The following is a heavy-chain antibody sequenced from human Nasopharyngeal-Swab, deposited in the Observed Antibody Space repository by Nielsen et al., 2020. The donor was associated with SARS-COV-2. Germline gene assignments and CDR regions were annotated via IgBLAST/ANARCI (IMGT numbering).Heavy chain of an antibody. J-gene: IGHJ6*02. CDR2: INHSGST. V-gene: IGHV4-34*01. Sequence: ESLKISCAVYGGSFSGYYWSWIRQPPGKGLEWIGEINHSGSTNYNPSLKSRVTISVDTSKNQFSLKLSSVTAADTAVYYCARVVVVPAAMTGEAYYYYYGMDVWGQGTTVTVSS. CDR1: GGSFSGYY. CDR3: ARVVVVPAAMTGEAYYYYYGMDV. D-gene: IGHD2-2*01.